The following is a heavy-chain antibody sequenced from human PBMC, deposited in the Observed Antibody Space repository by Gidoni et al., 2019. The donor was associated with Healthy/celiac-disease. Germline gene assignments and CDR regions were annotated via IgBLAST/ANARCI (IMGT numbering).Heavy chain of an antibody. CDR3: ARVVGVATFGAIDY. D-gene: IGHD3-16*01. CDR1: GFTFSSYS. V-gene: IGHV3-21*01. Sequence: EVQLVESGGGLVKPGGSLRLSCAASGFTFSSYSMNWVRQAPGKGLEWVSSISSSSSYIYYADSVKGRFTISRDNAKNSLYLQMNSLRAEDTAVYYCARVVGVATFGAIDYWGQGTLVTVSS. J-gene: IGHJ4*02. CDR2: ISSSSSYI.